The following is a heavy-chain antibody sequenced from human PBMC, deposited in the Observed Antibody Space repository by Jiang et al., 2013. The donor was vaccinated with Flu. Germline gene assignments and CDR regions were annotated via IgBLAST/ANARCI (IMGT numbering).Heavy chain of an antibody. CDR1: GYTFTNYA. CDR3: AGLGYCSSTSCSAPWVAGMDV. V-gene: IGHV7-4-1*02. J-gene: IGHJ6*02. CDR2: INTNTGNP. D-gene: IGHD2-2*01. Sequence: CKASGYTFTNYAMNWVRQAPGQGLEWMGWINTNTGNPAYAQGFTGRFVFSLDTSVSTAYLQISSLKAEDTAVYYCAGLGYCSSTSCSAPWVAGMDVWGQGTTVTVSS.